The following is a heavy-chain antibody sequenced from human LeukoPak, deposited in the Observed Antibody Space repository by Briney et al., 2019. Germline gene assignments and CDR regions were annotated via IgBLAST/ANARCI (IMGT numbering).Heavy chain of an antibody. Sequence: GGSLRLSCAAPGFTFSSYSMNWVRQAPGKGLEWVSYISSSSSTIYYADSVKGRFTVSRDNSKNTLYLQMNSLRADDTAVYYCAKDRPTVYSSSWLHFLDSWGQGTLVTVSS. CDR2: ISSSSSTI. D-gene: IGHD6-13*01. J-gene: IGHJ4*02. CDR1: GFTFSSYS. CDR3: AKDRPTVYSSSWLHFLDS. V-gene: IGHV3-48*01.